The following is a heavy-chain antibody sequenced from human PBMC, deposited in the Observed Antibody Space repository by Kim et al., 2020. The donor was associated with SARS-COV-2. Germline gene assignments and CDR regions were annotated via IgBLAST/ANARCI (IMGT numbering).Heavy chain of an antibody. D-gene: IGHD5-12*01. Sequence: SETLSLTCTVSGGSISSYYWSWIRQPPGKGLEWIGYIYYCGSTNYNPSLKSRVTISVDTSKNQFSLKLSSVTAADTAVYYCAKMATDAFDIWGQGTMVTVSS. CDR1: GGSISSYY. J-gene: IGHJ3*02. V-gene: IGHV4-59*13. CDR3: AKMATDAFDI. CDR2: IYYCGST.